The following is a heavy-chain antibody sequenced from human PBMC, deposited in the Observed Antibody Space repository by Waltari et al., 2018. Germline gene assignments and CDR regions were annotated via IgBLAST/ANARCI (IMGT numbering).Heavy chain of an antibody. CDR1: GFTFSNYW. J-gene: IGHJ4*02. V-gene: IGHV3-7*01. CDR3: ARDRGVIVY. D-gene: IGHD3-22*01. Sequence: EVQLVESGGGLVQPGGSLRLSCATSGFTFSNYWMSWVRQAPGKGLEWVANIKQDGSYKYYVDSVKGRFTISRDNAKNSLFLQMNSLRVEDTAVYYCARDRGVIVYWGQGTLVTVSS. CDR2: IKQDGSYK.